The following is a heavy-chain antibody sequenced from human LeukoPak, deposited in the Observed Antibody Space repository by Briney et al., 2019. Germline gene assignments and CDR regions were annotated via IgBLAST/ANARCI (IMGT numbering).Heavy chain of an antibody. CDR2: VSAANNP. V-gene: IGHV1-3*01. CDR3: AMSVEMPPIPSFDY. CDR1: GYIFTPHH. J-gene: IGHJ4*02. Sequence: RASVKVSCKTSGYIFTPHHIHWMRQAPGQGLGLLGWVSAANNPEYSQKFQGRVVITRDASATTSYLELNSLRSEDTAVYYCAMSVEMPPIPSFDYWGQGTLVTVSS. D-gene: IGHD5-24*01.